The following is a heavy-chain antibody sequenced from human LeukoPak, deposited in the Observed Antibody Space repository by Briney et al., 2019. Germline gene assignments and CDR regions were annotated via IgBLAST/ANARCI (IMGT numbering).Heavy chain of an antibody. Sequence: ASVKVSCKASGYTFTSNYIHWVRQAPGQGLEWMGLVNPSGGSTTYAQMFQGRVTMTRDTSTSTVYRELSSLRSEDTAVYYCAKGGVAGTFDYWGQGTQVTVSS. CDR3: AKGGVAGTFDY. J-gene: IGHJ4*02. CDR2: VNPSGGST. V-gene: IGHV1-46*01. CDR1: GYTFTSNY. D-gene: IGHD6-19*01.